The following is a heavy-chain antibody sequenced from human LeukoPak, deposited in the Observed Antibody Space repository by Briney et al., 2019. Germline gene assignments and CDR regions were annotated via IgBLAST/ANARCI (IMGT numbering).Heavy chain of an antibody. CDR1: GFTFSNYG. D-gene: IGHD3-10*01. CDR3: ARDHRYWTYAGSGGYCLHY. V-gene: IGHV3-30*02. Sequence: GGSLRLSCAASGFTFSNYGMHWVRQAPGKGLEWVAFIRYDGNNKDYGDSVKGRFTISRDDSKKTLYLEMNSLRDEDTAVYYCARDHRYWTYAGSGGYCLHYWGQGTLVTVSS. J-gene: IGHJ4*02. CDR2: IRYDGNNK.